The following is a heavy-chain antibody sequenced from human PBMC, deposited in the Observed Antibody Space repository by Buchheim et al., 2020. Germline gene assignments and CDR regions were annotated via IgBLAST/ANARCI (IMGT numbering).Heavy chain of an antibody. V-gene: IGHV3-74*03. Sequence: EVHLVESGGGLVQPGGSLRLSCAASGFTFSSYWMHWVRQAPGKGLVWVARINSEGSSTTYADSVKGRFTISRDNAKNTLFLQMNSLGAEDTAVYYCAREGGNCIWTTCLKWFDPWGQGTL. J-gene: IGHJ5*02. CDR2: INSEGSST. D-gene: IGHD2-2*01. CDR1: GFTFSSYW. CDR3: AREGGNCIWTTCLKWFDP.